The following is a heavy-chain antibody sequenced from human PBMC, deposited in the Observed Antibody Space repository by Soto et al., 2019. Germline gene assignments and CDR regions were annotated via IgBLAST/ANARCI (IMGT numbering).Heavy chain of an antibody. D-gene: IGHD2-8*01. V-gene: IGHV3-74*01. CDR2: ITSHGSTT. CDR1: GFTFSSYW. Sequence: EVQLVESGGNLVQPGGSLRLSCAASGFTFSSYWMHWVRQTPGKGLVWVSRITSHGSTTTYADSVKGRFTISRDNAKNTLYLQMNSLRAEDTAVYYCARGNGHGFAIWGQGTMVTVSS. CDR3: ARGNGHGFAI. J-gene: IGHJ3*02.